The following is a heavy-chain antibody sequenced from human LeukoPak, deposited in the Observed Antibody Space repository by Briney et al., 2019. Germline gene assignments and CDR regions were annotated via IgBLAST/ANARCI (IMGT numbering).Heavy chain of an antibody. Sequence: ASVKVSCKASGYTFTSYGISWVRQAPGQGLEWMGWISAYNGNTNYAQKLQGRVTMTTDTSTSTAYMELRSLRSDDTAVYYCARVELLMVYALSGYWGNGTLVTVSS. D-gene: IGHD2-8*01. CDR3: ARVELLMVYALSGY. V-gene: IGHV1-18*01. CDR2: ISAYNGNT. CDR1: GYTFTSYG. J-gene: IGHJ4*01.